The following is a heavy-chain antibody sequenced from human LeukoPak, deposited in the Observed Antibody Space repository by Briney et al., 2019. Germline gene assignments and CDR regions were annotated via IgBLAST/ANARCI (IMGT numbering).Heavy chain of an antibody. CDR1: GFIFKSYW. D-gene: IGHD3-9*01. V-gene: IGHV3-7*01. J-gene: IGHJ4*02. CDR3: ARNPYDILTGFYKNPGGFDF. Sequence: GGSLRLSCAASGFIFKSYWISGVRQAPGKGLEWVANKKQDGSEENYVDSVRSRFTISRDNAKKSLYLQMNSLRAEDTAVYYCARNPYDILTGFYKNPGGFDFWGQGTLVTVSS. CDR2: KKQDGSEE.